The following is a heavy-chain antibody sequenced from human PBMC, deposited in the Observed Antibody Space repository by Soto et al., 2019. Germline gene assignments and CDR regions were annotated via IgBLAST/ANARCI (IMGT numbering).Heavy chain of an antibody. CDR3: AKDQYNWSDATRPMLGAFGI. CDR1: GFTFSSYA. J-gene: IGHJ3*02. V-gene: IGHV3-23*01. D-gene: IGHD1-1*01. CDR2: ISGSGGST. Sequence: GGSLRLSCAASGFTFSSYAMSWVRQAPGKGLEWVSAISGSGGSTYYADSVKGRFTISRDNSKNTLYLQMNSLRAEDTAVYYCAKDQYNWSDATRPMLGAFGIWGQGTMVTVSS.